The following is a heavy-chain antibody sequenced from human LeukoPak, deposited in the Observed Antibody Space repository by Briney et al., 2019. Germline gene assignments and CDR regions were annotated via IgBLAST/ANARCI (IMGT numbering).Heavy chain of an antibody. V-gene: IGHV1-2*04. CDR2: INPNSGGT. J-gene: IGHJ6*02. CDR1: GYTFTAYY. D-gene: IGHD1-1*01. CDR3: ARTTSLNYGMDV. Sequence: GASVKVSCTASGYTFTAYYMHWVRQAPGQGLEWMGWINPNSGGTNYAQKFQGWVTMTRDTSISTAYMELSRLRSDDTAVYYCARTTSLNYGMDVWGQGTTVTVSS.